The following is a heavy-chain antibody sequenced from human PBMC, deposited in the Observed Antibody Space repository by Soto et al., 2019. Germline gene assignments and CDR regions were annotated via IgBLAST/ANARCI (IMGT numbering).Heavy chain of an antibody. V-gene: IGHV3-53*04. CDR3: ARVDRRGYSGYDPPPYYYYGMDL. J-gene: IGHJ6*02. CDR2: IYSDGST. D-gene: IGHD5-12*01. Sequence: EVQLVASGGGLVQPGGSLRLSCVVSGFTVSSNYMSWVRQAPGKGLEWVSFIYSDGSTYYADSVKGRFTISRLSSKNTLYLQMNSLRAEDTALYYCARVDRRGYSGYDPPPYYYYGMDLWGQGTTVTVSS. CDR1: GFTVSSNY.